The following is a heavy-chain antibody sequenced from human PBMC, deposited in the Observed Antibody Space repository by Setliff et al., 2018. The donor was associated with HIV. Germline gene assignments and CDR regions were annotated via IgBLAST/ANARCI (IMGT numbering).Heavy chain of an antibody. Sequence: GGSLRLSCAASGITFSDQWMTWFRQPPGKGLEWVANINQDGSEKHYVDSVKGRFTVSRDNAKNSVHLQMNSLRDEDTAAYYCARDLLGATHYFQHWGQGTLVTVSS. CDR3: ARDLLGATHYFQH. CDR2: INQDGSEK. D-gene: IGHD1-26*01. V-gene: IGHV3-7*03. CDR1: GITFSDQW. J-gene: IGHJ1*01.